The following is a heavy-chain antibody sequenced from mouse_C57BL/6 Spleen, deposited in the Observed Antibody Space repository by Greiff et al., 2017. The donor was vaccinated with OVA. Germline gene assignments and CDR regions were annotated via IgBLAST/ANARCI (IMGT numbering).Heavy chain of an antibody. Sequence: EVQGVESGGGLVQPKGSLKLSCAASGFSFNTYAMNWVRQAPGKGLEWVARIRSKSNNYATYYADSVKDRFTISRDDSESMLYLQMNNLKTEDTAMYYCVREDGNGAMDYWGQGTSVTVSS. J-gene: IGHJ4*01. V-gene: IGHV10-1*01. CDR1: GFSFNTYA. CDR3: VREDGNGAMDY. D-gene: IGHD2-1*01. CDR2: IRSKSNNYAT.